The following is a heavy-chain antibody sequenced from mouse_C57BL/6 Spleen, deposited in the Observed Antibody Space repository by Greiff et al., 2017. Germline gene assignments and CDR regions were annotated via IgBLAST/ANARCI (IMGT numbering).Heavy chain of an antibody. V-gene: IGHV5-9-1*02. CDR1: GFTFSSYA. CDR2: ISSGGDYI. CDR3: TRGIYYGGYYAMDC. Sequence: EVKLVESGEGLVKPGGSLKLSCAASGFTFSSYAMSWVRQTPEKRLEWVAYISSGGDYIYYADTVKGRFTFTRDNARNTLYLQMSSLKSEDTAMYYCTRGIYYGGYYAMDCWGQGTSVTGSS. J-gene: IGHJ4*01. D-gene: IGHD1-1*02.